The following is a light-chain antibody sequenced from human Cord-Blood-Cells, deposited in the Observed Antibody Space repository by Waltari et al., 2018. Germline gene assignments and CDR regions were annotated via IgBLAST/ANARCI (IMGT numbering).Light chain of an antibody. CDR1: SSNIGAGYD. Sequence: QSVLTQPPSVSGAPGPRVTISCTGSSSNIGAGYDVHWYQQLPATAPKLRLYGSRNRPSVGPHLFAVANSGTAASLAMTGLQAEDEADYYCQSDDSSLRRVFGGGTKLTVL. CDR3: QSDDSSLRRV. J-gene: IGLJ3*02. V-gene: IGLV1-40*01. CDR2: GSR.